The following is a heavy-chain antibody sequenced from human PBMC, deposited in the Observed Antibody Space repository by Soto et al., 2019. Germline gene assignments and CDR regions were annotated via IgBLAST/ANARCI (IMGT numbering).Heavy chain of an antibody. J-gene: IGHJ5*02. V-gene: IGHV3-7*01. CDR1: GFTCSRNW. CDR3: ARDGDGYPA. D-gene: IGHD1-1*01. CDR2: IKQDGSEK. Sequence: EVQLVESGGGLVQPGGSLTLSCAASGFTCSRNWMSWVRQAPGKGLEWVANIKQDGSEKYYADAVKGRFTLSRDNVENSLYLQMNSLRAEDTAVYYCARDGDGYPAWGQGTLVTVSS.